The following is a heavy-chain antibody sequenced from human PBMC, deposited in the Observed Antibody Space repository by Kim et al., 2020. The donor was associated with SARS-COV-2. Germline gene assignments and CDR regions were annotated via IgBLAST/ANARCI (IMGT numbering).Heavy chain of an antibody. Sequence: GGSLRLSCAVSGFNFSNYYMDWVRQAPGKGLEWVADIWHHPETTKYLDSVQGRFTISRDNAKNSLYLQMNSLRVEDTAVYYCVRDGVSRTWNLDYWGQGTLVSVSS. CDR1: GFNFSNYY. D-gene: IGHD1-1*01. V-gene: IGHV3-7*01. CDR3: VRDGVSRTWNLDY. CDR2: IWHHPETT. J-gene: IGHJ4*02.